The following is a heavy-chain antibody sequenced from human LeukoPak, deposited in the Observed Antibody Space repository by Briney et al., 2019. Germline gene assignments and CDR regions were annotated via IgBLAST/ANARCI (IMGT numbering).Heavy chain of an antibody. CDR2: INHSGST. CDR3: ARPQNIAARRGVFDY. V-gene: IGHV4-34*01. Sequence: SETLSLTCAVYGGSFSGYYWSWIRQPPGKGLEWIGEINHSGSTNYNPSLKSRVTISVDTSKNQFSLKLSSVTAADTAVYYCARPQNIAARRGVFDYWGQGTLVTVSS. D-gene: IGHD6-6*01. CDR1: GGSFSGYY. J-gene: IGHJ4*02.